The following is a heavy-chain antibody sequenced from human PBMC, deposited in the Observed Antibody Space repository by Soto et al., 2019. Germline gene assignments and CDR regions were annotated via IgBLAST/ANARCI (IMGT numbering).Heavy chain of an antibody. CDR3: ARDRCTNGVCYWYYFDY. J-gene: IGHJ4*02. Sequence: ASVKVSCKASGYTFTSYGISWVRQAPGQGLEWMGWISAYNGNTNYAQKLQGRVTMTRDTSTSTVYMELSSLRSEDTAVYYCARDRCTNGVCYWYYFDYWGQGILVTVSS. V-gene: IGHV1-18*04. CDR1: GYTFTSYG. D-gene: IGHD2-8*01. CDR2: ISAYNGNT.